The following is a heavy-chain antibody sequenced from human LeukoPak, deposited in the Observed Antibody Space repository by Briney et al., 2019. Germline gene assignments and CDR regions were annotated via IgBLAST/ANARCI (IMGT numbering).Heavy chain of an antibody. CDR1: GGSFSDYY. D-gene: IGHD2-15*01. CDR3: ARGRCSGGNCYFDY. CDR2: INHSGST. Sequence: SETLSLTCDVSGGSFSDYYWNWIRQPPGKGLEWIGEINHSGSTNYNPSLKSRVTISVDTSKNQFSLKLSSVTAADTAVYYCARGRCSGGNCYFDYWGQGTLVNVSS. V-gene: IGHV4-34*01. J-gene: IGHJ4*02.